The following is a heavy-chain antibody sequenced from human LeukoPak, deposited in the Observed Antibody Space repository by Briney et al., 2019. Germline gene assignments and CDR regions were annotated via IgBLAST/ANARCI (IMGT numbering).Heavy chain of an antibody. CDR2: IYYSGST. Sequence: PSETLSLTCTVSGASISSYYWSWIRQPPGKGLEWLGYIYYSGSTNYNPSLKSRVTISVDTSKNQFSLKLSSVTAADTAVYYCASLYCSGGSCYSGYFDYWGQGTLVTVSS. D-gene: IGHD2-15*01. CDR1: GASISSYY. CDR3: ASLYCSGGSCYSGYFDY. J-gene: IGHJ4*02. V-gene: IGHV4-59*08.